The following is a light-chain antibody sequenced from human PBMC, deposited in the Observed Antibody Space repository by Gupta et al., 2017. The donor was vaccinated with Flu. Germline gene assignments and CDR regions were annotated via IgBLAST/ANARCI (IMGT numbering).Light chain of an antibody. CDR1: QSVLYSSNKTNY. J-gene: IGKJ2*01. Sequence: GCMRDSVTINYKSSQSVLYSSNKTNYLAWYQQRPGQPPKLLIYWASTRESGVPDRFRGSGSGTDFTLTISSLQAEDVAVYYCQQDNSTHTFGQGTKLEIK. V-gene: IGKV4-1*01. CDR3: QQDNSTHT. CDR2: WAS.